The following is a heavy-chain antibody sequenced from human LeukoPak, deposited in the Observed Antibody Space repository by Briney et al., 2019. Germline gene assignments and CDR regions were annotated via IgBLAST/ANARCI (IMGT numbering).Heavy chain of an antibody. V-gene: IGHV4-34*01. CDR1: GGSFSGYF. CDR2: IYYSGST. D-gene: IGHD6-13*01. CDR3: AVAGDQSYTSSWYYYYGMDV. Sequence: KPSETLSLTCAVYGGSFSGYFWTWIRQTPGKGLEWIGNIYYSGSTYYNPSLKSRVTFSLDTSKSQFSLKLNSVTAADTAVYYCAVAGDQSYTSSWYYYYGMDVWGQGTTVTVSS. J-gene: IGHJ6*02.